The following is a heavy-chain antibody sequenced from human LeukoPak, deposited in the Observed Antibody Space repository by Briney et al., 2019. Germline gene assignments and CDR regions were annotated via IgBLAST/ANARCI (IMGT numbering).Heavy chain of an antibody. Sequence: GGSLRLSCAASGFTFSSYWMSWVRQAPGKGLEWVSYISSSGSTIYYADSVKGRFTISRDNAKNSLYLQMNSLRAEDTAVYYCSIVGATESEHVFDIWGQGTMVTVSS. J-gene: IGHJ3*02. CDR3: SIVGATESEHVFDI. V-gene: IGHV3-48*04. CDR1: GFTFSSYW. CDR2: ISSSGSTI. D-gene: IGHD1-26*01.